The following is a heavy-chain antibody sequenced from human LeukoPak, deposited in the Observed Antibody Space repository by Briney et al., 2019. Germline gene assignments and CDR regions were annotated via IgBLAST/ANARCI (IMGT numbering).Heavy chain of an antibody. Sequence: SETLSLTCTVSGCSISSGDYYWSWIRQPPGKGLEWIGYIYYSGSTYYNPSLKSRVTISVDTSKNQFSLKLSSVTAADTAVYYCARVSIDSSGWGFDYWGQGTLVTVSS. J-gene: IGHJ4*02. CDR1: GCSISSGDYY. V-gene: IGHV4-30-4*01. CDR2: IYYSGST. CDR3: ARVSIDSSGWGFDY. D-gene: IGHD6-19*01.